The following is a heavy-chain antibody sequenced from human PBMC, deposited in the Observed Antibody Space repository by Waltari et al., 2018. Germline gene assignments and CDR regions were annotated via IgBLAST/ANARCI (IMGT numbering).Heavy chain of an antibody. CDR3: ARGALEGIAQG. Sequence: QVQLQESGPGLVKPSQTLSLTCTVSGGSISSGYSYWNWIRQPPGKGLEWIGYIYYSGSTYYNPSLKSRVTISEDTSKNQFSLKLSSVTAADTAVYYCARGALEGIAQGWGQGTLVTVSS. CDR1: GGSISSGYSY. D-gene: IGHD6-13*01. CDR2: IYYSGST. V-gene: IGHV4-30-4*08. J-gene: IGHJ4*02.